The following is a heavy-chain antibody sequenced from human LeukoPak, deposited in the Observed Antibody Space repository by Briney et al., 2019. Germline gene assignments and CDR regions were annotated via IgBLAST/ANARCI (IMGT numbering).Heavy chain of an antibody. D-gene: IGHD1-1*01. CDR3: ARDLRRGTFDY. Sequence: GGSLRLSCAASGFTFSSYSMHWVRQAPGKGLEWVAVIWYDGSNKYYADSVKGRFTISRDNSKNTLYLQMNSLRAEDTAVYYCARDLRRGTFDYWGQGTLVTVSS. V-gene: IGHV3-33*01. CDR2: IWYDGSNK. CDR1: GFTFSSYS. J-gene: IGHJ4*02.